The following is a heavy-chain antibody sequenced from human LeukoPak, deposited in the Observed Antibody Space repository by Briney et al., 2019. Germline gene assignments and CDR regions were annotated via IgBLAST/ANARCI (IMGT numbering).Heavy chain of an antibody. CDR1: GFSYSSYS. D-gene: IGHD3-16*02. Sequence: GGSLRLSCAASGFSYSSYSMNWVRQAPGKGLEWVSYISSTSATIYYADSVKGRFTISRDNAKNSLYLQMNSLRAEDTAVYYCARAPSAGNFVLYYFDYWGQGTLVTVSS. J-gene: IGHJ4*02. CDR3: ARAPSAGNFVLYYFDY. V-gene: IGHV3-48*01. CDR2: ISSTSATI.